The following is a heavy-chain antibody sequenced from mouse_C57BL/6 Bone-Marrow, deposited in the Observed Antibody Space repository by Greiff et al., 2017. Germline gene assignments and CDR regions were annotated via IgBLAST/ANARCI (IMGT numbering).Heavy chain of an antibody. Sequence: QVQLQQSGAELMKPGASVTLSCKAPGYTFTGYWIEWVKQRPGHGLEWIGDILPGSGSTNYNEKFKGKATFTADTSSTTAYMQLSSLTTESSANYYCARSLLWFYFDYWGQGTTLTVSS. V-gene: IGHV1-9*01. D-gene: IGHD2-9*01. CDR3: ARSLLWFYFDY. CDR2: ILPGSGST. J-gene: IGHJ2*01. CDR1: GYTFTGYW.